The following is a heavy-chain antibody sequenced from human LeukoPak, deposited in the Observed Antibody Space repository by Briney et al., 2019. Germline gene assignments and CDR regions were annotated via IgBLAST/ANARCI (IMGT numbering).Heavy chain of an antibody. Sequence: GGSLRLSCVASGFTFSYYALHWVRQAPGKGLDYVSAINNDGGDTYHANSVKGRFTISRDNSRNTLYLQMDSLRPEDMAVYYCARGSQQVWGYHDYWGQGTLVTVSS. CDR1: GFTFSYYA. CDR2: INNDGGDT. D-gene: IGHD7-27*01. CDR3: ARGSQQVWGYHDY. V-gene: IGHV3-64*01. J-gene: IGHJ4*02.